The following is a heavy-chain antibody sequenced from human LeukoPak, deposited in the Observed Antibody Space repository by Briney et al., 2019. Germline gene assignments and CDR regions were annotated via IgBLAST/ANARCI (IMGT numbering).Heavy chain of an antibody. Sequence: GESLRLSCAASGFTFSSYAMSWVRQAPGKGLEWVSGISSSGGSTYYADSVKGRFTISRDNSKNTLFLQMNSLRAEDTAVYYCAKFGSGWYYGASDIWGQGTMVTIS. CDR3: AKFGSGWYYGASDI. CDR2: ISSSGGST. V-gene: IGHV3-23*01. D-gene: IGHD6-19*01. J-gene: IGHJ3*02. CDR1: GFTFSSYA.